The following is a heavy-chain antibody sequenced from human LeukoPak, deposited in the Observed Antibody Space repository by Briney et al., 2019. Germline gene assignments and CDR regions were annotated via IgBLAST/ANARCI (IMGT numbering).Heavy chain of an antibody. D-gene: IGHD6-6*01. J-gene: IGHJ4*02. CDR1: GFTFSSYS. V-gene: IGHV3-21*01. Sequence: GGSLRLSCAASGFTFSSYSMNWVRQAPGKGLEWVSSISSSSYIYYADSVKGRFTISRDNAKNSLYLQMNSLRAEDTAVYYCARDRSIAARPGSFDYWGQGTLVTVSS. CDR2: ISSSSYI. CDR3: ARDRSIAARPGSFDY.